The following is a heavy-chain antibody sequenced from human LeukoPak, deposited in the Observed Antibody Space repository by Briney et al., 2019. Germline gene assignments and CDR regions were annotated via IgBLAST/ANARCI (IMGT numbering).Heavy chain of an antibody. CDR1: GFTFSNYA. CDR3: ARDVALGYCSRTSCFPDAMDV. Sequence: GGSLRLSCVPSGFTFSNYAFHWVRQAPGRGVEWVAIISFVGSNKYYSDSVKGRFTISRDNSQSTLFLQMDSLRSEDTALYYCARDVALGYCSRTSCFPDAMDVWGQGTTVTVSS. J-gene: IGHJ6*02. CDR2: ISFVGSNK. D-gene: IGHD2-2*01. V-gene: IGHV3-30-3*01.